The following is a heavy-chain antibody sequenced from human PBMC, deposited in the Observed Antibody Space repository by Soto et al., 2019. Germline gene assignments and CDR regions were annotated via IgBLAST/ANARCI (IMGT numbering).Heavy chain of an antibody. Sequence: ASVKVFCKASGYTFTSYGISWVRQAPGQGLEWMGWISAYNGNTNYAQKLQGRVTMTTDTSTSTAYMELRSLRSDDTAVYYCARPQSGGYYLDAFDIWGQGTLVTVSS. V-gene: IGHV1-18*04. D-gene: IGHD3-22*01. CDR3: ARPQSGGYYLDAFDI. J-gene: IGHJ3*02. CDR2: ISAYNGNT. CDR1: GYTFTSYG.